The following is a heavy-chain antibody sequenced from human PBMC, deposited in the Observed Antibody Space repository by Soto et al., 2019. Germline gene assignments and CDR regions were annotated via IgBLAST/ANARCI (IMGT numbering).Heavy chain of an antibody. J-gene: IGHJ4*02. CDR1: GGTFSSYA. D-gene: IGHD3-3*01. V-gene: IGHV1-69*13. Sequence: ASVKVSCKASGGTFSSYAISWVRQAPGQGLEWMGGIIPIFGTANYAQKFQGRVTITADESTSTAYMELSSLRSEDTAVYYCAKGQLLEWLLLGFQYYFDYWGQGTLVTVSS. CDR3: AKGQLLEWLLLGFQYYFDY. CDR2: IIPIFGTA.